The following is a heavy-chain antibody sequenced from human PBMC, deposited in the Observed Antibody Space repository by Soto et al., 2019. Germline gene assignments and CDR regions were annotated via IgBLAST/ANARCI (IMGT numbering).Heavy chain of an antibody. CDR3: ARDTGPNGYNYYYFGMDV. Sequence: GGSLRLSCAASGFTFSNYAMHWVRQAPGKGLEWVAVISYDGSDKYNANSVKGRFTISRDNSKNTLYLQMNSLRAEDTAVYYCARDTGPNGYNYYYFGMDVWGQGTTVTISS. J-gene: IGHJ6*02. CDR2: ISYDGSDK. CDR1: GFTFSNYA. D-gene: IGHD5-18*01. V-gene: IGHV3-30-3*01.